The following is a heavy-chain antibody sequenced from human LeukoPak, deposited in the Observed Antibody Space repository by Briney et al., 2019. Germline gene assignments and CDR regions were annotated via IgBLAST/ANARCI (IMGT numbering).Heavy chain of an antibody. J-gene: IGHJ4*02. CDR2: IKQDGSEK. D-gene: IGHD3-22*01. Sequence: GGSLRLSCTASKFTISNYWMSWVRQAPGKGLEWVANIKQDGSEKYYVDSVKGRFTISRDNAKNSLYLQMNSLRAEDTAVYYCARDLYRIVVVPHYFDYWGQGTLVTVSS. V-gene: IGHV3-7*01. CDR3: ARDLYRIVVVPHYFDY. CDR1: KFTISNYW.